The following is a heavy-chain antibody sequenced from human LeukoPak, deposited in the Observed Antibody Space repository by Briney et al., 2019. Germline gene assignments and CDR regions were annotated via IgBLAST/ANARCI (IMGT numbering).Heavy chain of an antibody. Sequence: GGSLRLSCAASGFIFSNAWMSWVRQAPGKGLEWVGRIKSKTDGETTDYGAPVKGRFTISRDDSTTTLYLQMNSLKTEDTAVYYCAADRTADYDYWGQGTLVTVSS. CDR2: IKSKTDGETT. V-gene: IGHV3-15*01. D-gene: IGHD5-12*01. CDR3: AADRTADYDY. CDR1: GFIFSNAW. J-gene: IGHJ4*02.